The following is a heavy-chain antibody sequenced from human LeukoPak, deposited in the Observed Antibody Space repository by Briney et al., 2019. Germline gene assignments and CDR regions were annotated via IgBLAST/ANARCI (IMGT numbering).Heavy chain of an antibody. CDR1: GFTFSTYA. CDR3: ARSAVGTSCCTAVDY. V-gene: IGHV3-23*01. J-gene: IGHJ4*02. D-gene: IGHD1-26*01. Sequence: GGSLRLSCAASGFTFSTYAMTWVRQAPGKGLEWVSGTSTSGDRTYYADSVKGRFTISRDNSKNTLYLQMNSLRPEDTAEYYCARSAVGTSCCTAVDYWGQGTLVTVSS. CDR2: TSTSGDRT.